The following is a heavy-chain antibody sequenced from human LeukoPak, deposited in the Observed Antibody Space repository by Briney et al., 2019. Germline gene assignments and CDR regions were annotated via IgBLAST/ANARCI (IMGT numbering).Heavy chain of an antibody. V-gene: IGHV1-2*02. CDR3: ARAELYYDFWSGYYGGGYYFDY. J-gene: IGHJ4*02. CDR1: GYTFTGYY. Sequence: ASVKVSFKASGYTFTGYYMHWVRQAPGQGLEWMGWINPNSGGTNYAQKFQGRVTMTRDTSISTAYMELSRLRSDDTAVYYCARAELYYDFWSGYYGGGYYFDYWGQGTLVTVSS. CDR2: INPNSGGT. D-gene: IGHD3-3*01.